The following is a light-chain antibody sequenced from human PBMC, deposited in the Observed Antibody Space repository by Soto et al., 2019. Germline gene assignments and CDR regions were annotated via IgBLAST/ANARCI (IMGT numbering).Light chain of an antibody. CDR3: QQRSSWPT. V-gene: IGKV3-11*01. CDR2: DTS. J-gene: IGKJ2*01. Sequence: EIVLTQSPATLSLSPGERATLSCRASQSVNSYLAWYQQKCGQAPRLLIYDTSNMATGIPDRFSGSGSGTDFTPTISSLEPEDFAVYYCQQRSSWPTFGQGTRLEIK. CDR1: QSVNSY.